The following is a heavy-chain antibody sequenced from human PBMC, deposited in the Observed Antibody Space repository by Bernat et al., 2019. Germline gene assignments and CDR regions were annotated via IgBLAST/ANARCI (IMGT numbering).Heavy chain of an antibody. D-gene: IGHD5-24*01. J-gene: IGHJ6*03. CDR3: ARGRVATTFYYYYYMDV. V-gene: IGHV4-34*01. Sequence: QVQLQQWGAGLLKPSETLSLTCAVYGGSFSGYYWSWIRHPPGKGLEWIGEINHSGSTNYNPSLKSRVTISVDTSKNQFSLKLSSVTAADTAVYYCARGRVATTFYYYYYMDVWGKGTTVTVSS. CDR2: INHSGST. CDR1: GGSFSGYY.